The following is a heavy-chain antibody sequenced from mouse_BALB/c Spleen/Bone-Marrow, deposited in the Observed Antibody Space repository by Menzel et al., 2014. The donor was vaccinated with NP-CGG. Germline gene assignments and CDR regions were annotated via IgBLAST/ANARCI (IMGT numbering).Heavy chain of an antibody. J-gene: IGHJ4*01. Sequence: VQLQQSGAELVKPGASVELSCTASGFNIKDTYMHWVKQRPEQSLEWIGRIDPANGNTKYDPKFQGKATITADTSSNTAYLQLSSLTSEDTAVYYCARWEYYAMDYWGQGTSVTVSS. D-gene: IGHD4-1*01. CDR1: GFNIKDTY. CDR3: ARWEYYAMDY. V-gene: IGHV14-3*02. CDR2: IDPANGNT.